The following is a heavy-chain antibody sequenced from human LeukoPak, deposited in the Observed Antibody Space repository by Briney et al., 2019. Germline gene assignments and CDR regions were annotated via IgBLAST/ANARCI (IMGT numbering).Heavy chain of an antibody. CDR2: ISSGSSYI. V-gene: IGHV3-21*01. J-gene: IGHJ5*02. CDR1: EFTFSTYS. Sequence: GGSLRLSCAASEFTFSTYSMNWVRQAPGKGLEWVSTISSGSSYIYYADSVKGRFTISRDNAKNSLYLQMNSLRAEDTAVYYCTRRNSSSTWFDPWGQGTLVTVSS. D-gene: IGHD6-6*01. CDR3: TRRNSSSTWFDP.